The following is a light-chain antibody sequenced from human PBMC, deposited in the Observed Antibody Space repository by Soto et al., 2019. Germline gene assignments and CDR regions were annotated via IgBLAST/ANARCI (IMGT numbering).Light chain of an antibody. J-gene: IGLJ3*02. CDR1: SSDISGYKY. CDR2: EVS. CDR3: TSYSRYRVLV. Sequence: QSALTQPASVSGSLGQSITISCTGTSSDISGYKYVSWYQQHPGKAPKLIIFEVSSRPSGVSDRFSGSNSGNTASLTISGLQAEDEADYYCTSYSRYRVLVFGGGTKLTVL. V-gene: IGLV2-14*01.